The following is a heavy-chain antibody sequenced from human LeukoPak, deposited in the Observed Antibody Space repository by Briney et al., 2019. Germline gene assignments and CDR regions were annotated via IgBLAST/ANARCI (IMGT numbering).Heavy chain of an antibody. CDR3: ARTTSPDGSSQFDY. V-gene: IGHV1-69*13. Sequence: GASVKVSCTASGGTFSSYAISWVRQAPGQGLEWMGGIIPIFGTANYAQKFQGRVTITADESTSTAYMELSSLRSEDTAVYYCARTTSPDGSSQFDYWGQGTLVTVSS. J-gene: IGHJ4*02. D-gene: IGHD6-13*01. CDR2: IIPIFGTA. CDR1: GGTFSSYA.